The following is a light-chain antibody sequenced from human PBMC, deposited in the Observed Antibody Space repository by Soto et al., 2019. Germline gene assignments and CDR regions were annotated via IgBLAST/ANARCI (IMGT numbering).Light chain of an antibody. V-gene: IGKV3-20*01. Sequence: EIVLTRSPGTLSLSPGERATLSCRASQYVSSSYLAWYQQKPGQAPRLLIYGASSRATGIPDRFSGSGAGTDFTLTISRLEPEDSAVYYCQQYGSSQYTFGQGTKLEIK. J-gene: IGKJ2*01. CDR1: QYVSSSY. CDR2: GAS. CDR3: QQYGSSQYT.